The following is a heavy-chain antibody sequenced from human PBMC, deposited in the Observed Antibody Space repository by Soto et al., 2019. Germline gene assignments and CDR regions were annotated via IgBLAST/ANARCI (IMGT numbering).Heavy chain of an antibody. J-gene: IGHJ1*01. CDR2: IKPDGSEK. D-gene: IGHD4-17*01. Sequence: EVQLVESWGGLVQPGGSLRLSCAASGFTFSSYWMSWVRQAPGKGLEWVANIKPDGSEKYYVDSVKGRFTISRDNAKNSLYLQMNSLRAEDTAVYYWASDISSDRYGDYVYFQHWGQGTLVTVSS. CDR1: GFTFSSYW. CDR3: ASDISSDRYGDYVYFQH. V-gene: IGHV3-7*01.